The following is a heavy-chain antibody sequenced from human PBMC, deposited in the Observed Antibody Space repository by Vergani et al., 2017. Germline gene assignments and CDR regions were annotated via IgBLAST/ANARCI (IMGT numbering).Heavy chain of an antibody. CDR2: IKSDGSIT. V-gene: IGHV3-74*03. J-gene: IGHJ4*02. D-gene: IGHD2-2*02. CDR1: GFSFNSYW. CDR3: AKSPVIVPAAISY. Sequence: EVHLAESGGGFFQPGGSLRLSCSASGFSFNSYWMHWVRQVPGKGLLWVSRIKSDGSITAYADSVKGRFTISRDNSNNTLFLQMSSLRAEDTAIYYCAKSPVIVPAAISYWGQGILVTVSS.